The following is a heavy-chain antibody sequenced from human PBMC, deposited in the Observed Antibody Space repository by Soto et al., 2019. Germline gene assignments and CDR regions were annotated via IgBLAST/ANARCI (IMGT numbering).Heavy chain of an antibody. Sequence: QVQLVQSGAEVKKPGASVKVSCKASGYTFTSYGISWVRQAPGQGLEGMGWISAYNGNTNYAQKLQGRVTMTTDTSTSTAYMELRSLRSDDTAVYYCARDQKEALWFGERGWFDPWGQGTLVTVSS. V-gene: IGHV1-18*04. CDR2: ISAYNGNT. CDR3: ARDQKEALWFGERGWFDP. CDR1: GYTFTSYG. D-gene: IGHD3-10*01. J-gene: IGHJ5*02.